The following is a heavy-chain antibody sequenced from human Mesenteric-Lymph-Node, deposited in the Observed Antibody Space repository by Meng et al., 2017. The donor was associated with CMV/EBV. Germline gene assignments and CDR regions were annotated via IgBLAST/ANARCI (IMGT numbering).Heavy chain of an antibody. CDR3: ARPHYYGSGSSPWFDP. V-gene: IGHV4-39*01. Sequence: QLQLQEAGPGLVKPSETLSPPCTVSGGSISSSSYYWGWIRQPPGKGLEWIGSIYSSGSTYYNPSIKSRVTISVDTSKNQFSLKLSSVTAADTAVYYCARPHYYGSGSSPWFDPWGQGTLVTVSS. D-gene: IGHD3-10*01. J-gene: IGHJ5*02. CDR1: GGSISSSSYY. CDR2: IYSSGST.